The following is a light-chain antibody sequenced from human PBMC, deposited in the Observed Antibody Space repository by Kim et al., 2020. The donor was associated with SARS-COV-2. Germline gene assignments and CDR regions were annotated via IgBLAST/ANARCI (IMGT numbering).Light chain of an antibody. Sequence: GQNAIIFSCGSTPNSANNDVPWYHHVPGAAPKLLIYGNNNRPSGIPDRFSASKSGTSATLAITGLQAGDEADYYCGTYDFSLAGYTFGTGTKVTVL. CDR2: GNN. V-gene: IGLV1-51*01. CDR1: TPNSANND. J-gene: IGLJ1*01. CDR3: GTYDFSLAGYT.